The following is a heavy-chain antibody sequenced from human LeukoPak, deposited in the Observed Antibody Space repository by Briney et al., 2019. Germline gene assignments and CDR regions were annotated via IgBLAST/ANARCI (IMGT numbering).Heavy chain of an antibody. J-gene: IGHJ4*02. CDR1: GHTFIGYY. CDR3: ASARVYGDHFDY. D-gene: IGHD4-17*01. Sequence: ASVKVSCTASGHTFIGYYMHWMRQAPGQGLEWMGWTNPNSGDTNYAQKFQGRVTMTRDTSISTAYMELSRLRSAATPVYYCASARVYGDHFDYGGKGPRVTVSS. CDR2: TNPNSGDT. V-gene: IGHV1-2*02.